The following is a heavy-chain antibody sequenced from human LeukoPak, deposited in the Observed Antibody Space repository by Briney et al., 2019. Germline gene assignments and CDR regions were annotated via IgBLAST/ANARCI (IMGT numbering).Heavy chain of an antibody. Sequence: SETLSLTCTVSGGSVSSSRYFWGWIRQPPGKGLEWIGRVYYSGSTYYNPSLKSRVTMSVDTSKNHFSLNLRSVTAADTAVYYCARRHGDYAYYSYYGMDVWGQGTTVTVSS. V-gene: IGHV4-39*02. CDR2: VYYSGST. CDR1: GGSVSSSRYF. J-gene: IGHJ6*02. D-gene: IGHD4-17*01. CDR3: ARRHGDYAYYSYYGMDV.